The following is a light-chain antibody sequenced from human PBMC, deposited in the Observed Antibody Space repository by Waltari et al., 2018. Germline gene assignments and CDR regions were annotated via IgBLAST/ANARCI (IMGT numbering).Light chain of an antibody. V-gene: IGLV3-1*01. CDR3: QAWDSSTAV. Sequence: SYELTQPPSVSVSPGQTANITGSGDKLVNKYVCWFQQKPGKSPLLVIFQNNRRPSGIPERFSGSNSGNTATLTISGTQVMDEADFYCQAWDSSTAVFGSGTKVTVL. CDR1: KLVNKY. CDR2: QNN. J-gene: IGLJ1*01.